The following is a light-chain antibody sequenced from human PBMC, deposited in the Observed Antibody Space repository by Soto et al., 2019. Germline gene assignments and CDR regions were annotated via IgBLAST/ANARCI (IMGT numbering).Light chain of an antibody. J-gene: IGLJ2*01. CDR1: TGAVTSGHY. Sequence: QAVVTQEPSLTMSPGGTVTLTCGSSTGAVTSGHYPYWFQQKPGQAPKTLIYDTFNTHSWTPARFSGSLLGGKAALTLSAAQPDDEAVYFCLLSYNTVVIFGGGTKLTVL. V-gene: IGLV7-46*01. CDR2: DTF. CDR3: LLSYNTVVI.